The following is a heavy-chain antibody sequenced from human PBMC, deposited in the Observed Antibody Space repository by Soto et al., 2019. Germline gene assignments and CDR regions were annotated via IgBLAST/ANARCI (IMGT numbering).Heavy chain of an antibody. CDR2: ISGSADST. Sequence: EVQLLESGGGFIHPGGSLRLSCAASGFSFSSFAMKWVRQAPGKGLEWVSIISGSADSTFYADSVKGRFTISRDNSKSTLYLQINSLGAEDTAVYYCAKTRGAMIYAISVYGMDVWGQGTTVTVSS. V-gene: IGHV3-23*01. CDR1: GFSFSSFA. CDR3: AKTRGAMIYAISVYGMDV. J-gene: IGHJ6*02. D-gene: IGHD2-8*01.